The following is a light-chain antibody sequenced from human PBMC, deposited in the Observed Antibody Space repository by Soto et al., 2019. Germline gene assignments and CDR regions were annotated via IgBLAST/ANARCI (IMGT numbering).Light chain of an antibody. J-gene: IGLJ7*01. Sequence: QLVLTQSPSASASLGASVKLTWTLSSGHSTYAIAWHQQQPEKGPRYLMKLNSNGSHSKGDGIPDRFSGSSSGAERYLTISSLQSEDEADYYCQTWGTGYAVFGGGTQLTVL. V-gene: IGLV4-69*01. CDR1: SGHSTYA. CDR3: QTWGTGYAV. CDR2: LNSNGSH.